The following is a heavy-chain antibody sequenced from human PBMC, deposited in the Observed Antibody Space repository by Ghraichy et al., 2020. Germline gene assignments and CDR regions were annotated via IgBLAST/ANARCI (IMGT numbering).Heavy chain of an antibody. Sequence: ASVKVSCKASGYTFTSYGISWVRQAPGQGLEWMGWISAYNGNTNYAQKLQGRVTMTTDTSTSTAYMELRSLRSDDTAVYYCARKVGATTDGWFDPWGQGTLVTVSS. V-gene: IGHV1-18*01. J-gene: IGHJ5*02. CDR2: ISAYNGNT. D-gene: IGHD1-26*01. CDR1: GYTFTSYG. CDR3: ARKVGATTDGWFDP.